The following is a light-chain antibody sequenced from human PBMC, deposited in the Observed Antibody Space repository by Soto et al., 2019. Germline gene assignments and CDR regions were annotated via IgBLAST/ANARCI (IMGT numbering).Light chain of an antibody. Sequence: EIVLTQSPGTLSLSPGERATLSCRASQSVSSSYLAWYQQKPGQAPRLLIYGASSRATGIPDRFSGSGSGTDFTLTISRLEPEDFATYYCQQLNSYSTTFGGGTKVEIK. V-gene: IGKV3-20*01. CDR1: QSVSSSY. CDR3: QQLNSYSTT. J-gene: IGKJ4*01. CDR2: GAS.